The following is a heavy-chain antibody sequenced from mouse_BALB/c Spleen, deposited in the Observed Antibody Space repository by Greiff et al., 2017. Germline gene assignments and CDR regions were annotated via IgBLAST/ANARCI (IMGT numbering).Heavy chain of an antibody. CDR2: INPSTGYT. D-gene: IGHD2-12*01. J-gene: IGHJ3*01. CDR1: GYTFTSYW. Sequence: QVQLKQSGAELAKPGASVKMSCKASGYTFTSYWMHWVKQRPGQGLEWIGYINPSTGYTEYNQKFKDKATLTADKSSSTAYMQLSSLTSEDSAVYYCARDDDGFAYWGQGTLVTVSA. CDR3: ARDDDGFAY. V-gene: IGHV1-7*01.